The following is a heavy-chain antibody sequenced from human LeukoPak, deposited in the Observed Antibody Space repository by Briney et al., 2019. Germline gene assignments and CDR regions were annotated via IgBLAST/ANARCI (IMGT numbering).Heavy chain of an antibody. D-gene: IGHD6-13*01. V-gene: IGHV1-18*04. Sequence: ASVKVSCQASGYTFTNYGLSWMRQAPGQGLDWVGWINTYNGNTNYAQRFQGRVTMTTDTSTCTAYMELVSLRSDDTAVYSCARVSGSSSWSRYFFDSWGQGTLVTVSS. CDR1: GYTFTNYG. CDR3: ARVSGSSSWSRYFFDS. CDR2: INTYNGNT. J-gene: IGHJ4*02.